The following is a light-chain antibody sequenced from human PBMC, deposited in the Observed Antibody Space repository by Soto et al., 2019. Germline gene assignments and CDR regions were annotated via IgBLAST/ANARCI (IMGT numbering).Light chain of an antibody. CDR2: DAS. V-gene: IGLV7-46*01. CDR3: LLSYTPQPV. CDR1: TGAVTSGHY. Sequence: QAVVTQEPSLTVSPGGTVTLTCGSSTGAVTSGHYPYWFQKKPGQAPRTLIFDASNKHSWTPARFSGSLLGGKAALTLSGAQPEDEADYYCLLSYTPQPVFVGGTKLTVL. J-gene: IGLJ2*01.